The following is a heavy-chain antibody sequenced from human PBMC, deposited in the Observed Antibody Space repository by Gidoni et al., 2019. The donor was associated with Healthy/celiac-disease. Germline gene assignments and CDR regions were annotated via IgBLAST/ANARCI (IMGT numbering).Heavy chain of an antibody. D-gene: IGHD3-10*01. CDR1: GFTFSSYS. CDR3: VARVRGVILIDY. CDR2: ISSSSSTI. Sequence: EVQLVESGGGLVQPGGSLRLSCAASGFTFSSYSMNWVRQAPGKGLVWVSYISSSSSTIYYADSVKGRFTISRDNAKNSLYLQINSLRAEDTAVYYCVARVRGVILIDYWGQGTLVTVSS. J-gene: IGHJ4*02. V-gene: IGHV3-48*01.